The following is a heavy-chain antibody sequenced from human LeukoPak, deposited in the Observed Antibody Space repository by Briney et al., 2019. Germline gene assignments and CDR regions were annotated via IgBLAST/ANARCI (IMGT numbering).Heavy chain of an antibody. CDR2: IYYSGTA. CDR1: GGSISSGGYY. D-gene: IGHD2-2*01. J-gene: IGHJ5*02. V-gene: IGHV4-31*03. CDR3: ARGYCSSINCPILNWFDP. Sequence: PSETLSLACTVSGGSISSGGYYWSWIRQHPGKGLEWIGYIYYSGTAYYNPSLKSRVTISVDTSKNLFSLKLSSVTAADTAVYYCARGYCSSINCPILNWFDPWGQGTLVTVSS.